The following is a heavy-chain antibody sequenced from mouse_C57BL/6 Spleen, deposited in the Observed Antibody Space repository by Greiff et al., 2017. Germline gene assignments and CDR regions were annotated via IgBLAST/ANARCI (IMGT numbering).Heavy chain of an antibody. J-gene: IGHJ2*01. Sequence: EVKLMESGGGLVKPGGSLKLSCAASGFTFSSYTMSWVRQTPEKRLEWVATISGGGGNTYYPDSVKGRFTISRDNAKTTLYLQMSSLRSEDPALYYCARRIYYGSSHYFDYWGQGTTLTVSS. CDR2: ISGGGGNT. V-gene: IGHV5-9*01. CDR1: GFTFSSYT. CDR3: ARRIYYGSSHYFDY. D-gene: IGHD1-1*01.